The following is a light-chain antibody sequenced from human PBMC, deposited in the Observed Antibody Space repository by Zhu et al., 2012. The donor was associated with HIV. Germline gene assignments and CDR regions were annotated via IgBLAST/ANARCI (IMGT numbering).Light chain of an antibody. J-gene: IGKJ1*01. CDR1: QSVSSGS. CDR3: QHYGSSSRT. V-gene: IGKV3-20*01. Sequence: EIVLTQSPGTLSLSPGERATLSCRASQSVSSGSLAWYQQKPGQAPRLLIYGPSTRATGIPDRFSGSGSGTDFTLTISRLEPEDFAVYYCQHYGSSSRTFGHGTNVEIK. CDR2: GPS.